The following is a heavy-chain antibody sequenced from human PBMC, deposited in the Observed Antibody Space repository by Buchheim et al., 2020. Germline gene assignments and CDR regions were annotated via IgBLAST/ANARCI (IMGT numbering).Heavy chain of an antibody. CDR1: GGSVRSGNYY. V-gene: IGHV4-61*01. Sequence: QVQLQESGPGLVKPSETLSLTCTVSGGSVRSGNYYWSWIRQPPGRGLEWIGYMSDTGSTAYSPSLKSRVTISADTSKNPFSLKLTSVTAADTAVYYCARYRSNCSGGVCHYYFDYWGQGTL. CDR2: MSDTGST. CDR3: ARYRSNCSGGVCHYYFDY. J-gene: IGHJ4*02. D-gene: IGHD2-8*02.